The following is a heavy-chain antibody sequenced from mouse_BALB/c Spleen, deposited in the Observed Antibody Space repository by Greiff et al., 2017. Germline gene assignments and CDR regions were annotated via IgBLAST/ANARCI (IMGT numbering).Heavy chain of an antibody. CDR3: AREGALLWSYAMDY. D-gene: IGHD2-1*01. CDR1: GFNIKDTY. J-gene: IGHJ4*01. CDR2: IDPANGNT. V-gene: IGHV14-3*02. Sequence: VQLQQSGAELVKPGASVKLSCTASGFNIKDTYMHWVKQRPEQGLEWIGRIDPANGNTKYDPKFQGKATITADTSSNTAYLQLSSLTSEDTAVYYCAREGALLWSYAMDYWGQGTSVTVSS.